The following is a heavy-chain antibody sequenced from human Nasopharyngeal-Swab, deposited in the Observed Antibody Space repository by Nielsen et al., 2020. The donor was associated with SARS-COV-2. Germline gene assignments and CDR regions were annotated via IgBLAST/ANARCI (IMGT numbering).Heavy chain of an antibody. Sequence: GESLKISCEASGFTFSAFYMSWLRQAPGKGLEWVSYISSGGSTTYYADSVKGRFTISRYNATSSFYLQMNSLRDEDTAVYYCVRARRFYGDYNTEAVSWGQGTLVTVSS. CDR2: ISSGGSTT. D-gene: IGHD4-17*01. V-gene: IGHV3-11*04. CDR3: VRARRFYGDYNTEAVS. CDR1: GFTFSAFY. J-gene: IGHJ5*02.